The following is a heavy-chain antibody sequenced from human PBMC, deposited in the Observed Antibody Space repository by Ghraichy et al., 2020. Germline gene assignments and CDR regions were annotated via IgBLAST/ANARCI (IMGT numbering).Heavy chain of an antibody. CDR2: IYSGGST. D-gene: IGHD2-15*01. V-gene: IGHV3-53*01. CDR3: ARDYCGPQSEGYCSGGSIKPPYGMDV. CDR1: GFTVSSNY. Sequence: GGSLRLYCAASGFTVSSNYMSWVRQAPGKGLEWVSVIYSGGSTYYADSVKGRFTISRDNSKNTLYLQMNSLRAEDTAVYYCARDYCGPQSEGYCSGGSIKPPYGMDVWGQGTTVTVYS. J-gene: IGHJ6*02.